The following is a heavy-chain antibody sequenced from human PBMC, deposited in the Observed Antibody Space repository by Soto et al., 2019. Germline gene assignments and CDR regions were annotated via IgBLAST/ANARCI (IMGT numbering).Heavy chain of an antibody. D-gene: IGHD3-3*01. V-gene: IGHV3-23*01. Sequence: GGSLRLSCAASGFTFSSYAMSWVRQAPGKGLEWVSAISGSGGSTYYADSVKGRFTISRDNSKSTLYLQMNSLRAEDTDVYYCATDPYDFWSGYSGYYFDYWGQGTLVTVSS. J-gene: IGHJ4*02. CDR2: ISGSGGST. CDR3: ATDPYDFWSGYSGYYFDY. CDR1: GFTFSSYA.